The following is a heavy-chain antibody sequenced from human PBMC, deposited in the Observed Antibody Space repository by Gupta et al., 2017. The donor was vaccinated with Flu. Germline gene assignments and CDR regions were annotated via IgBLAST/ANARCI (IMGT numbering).Heavy chain of an antibody. J-gene: IGHJ4*02. CDR3: AKKAGHDFGVVIFEPVYYFDY. Sequence: VQPGGSLRLSCAASGFTFSSYAMSWVRQAPGKGLEWVSAISGSGGSTYYADSVKGRFTISRDNSKNTLYLQMNSLRAEDTAVYYCAKKAGHDFGVVIFEPVYYFDYWGQGTLVTVSS. CDR1: GFTFSSYA. D-gene: IGHD3-3*01. CDR2: ISGSGGST. V-gene: IGHV3-23*01.